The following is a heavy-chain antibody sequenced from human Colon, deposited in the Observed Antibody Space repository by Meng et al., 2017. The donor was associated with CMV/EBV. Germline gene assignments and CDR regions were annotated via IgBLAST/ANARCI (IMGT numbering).Heavy chain of an antibody. V-gene: IGHV3-66*01. CDR3: ATRGT. D-gene: IGHD5-24*01. J-gene: IGHJ5*02. Sequence: EVQLVQSGXGLVQPXGSLRLSCAASGFSVSSDIMTWVRQTPGKGLEWVSIIHSGGTQPTFYADSVKGRFTISRDNSKESLYLQMNSLRVEDTAVYYCATRGTWGQGPLVTVSS. CDR2: IHSGGTQPT. CDR1: GFSVSSDI.